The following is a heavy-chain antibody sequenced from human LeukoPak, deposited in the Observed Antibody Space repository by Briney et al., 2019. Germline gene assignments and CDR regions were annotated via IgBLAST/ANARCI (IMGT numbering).Heavy chain of an antibody. V-gene: IGHV1-8*03. D-gene: IGHD2-2*01. CDR3: ARRQLLRAQNP. Sequence: ASVKVSCKASGYTFTSYDINWVRQATGQGLEWMGWMNPNSGNTGYAQKFQGRVTITRNPSISTAYMELSSLRSEDTAVYYCARRQLLRAQNPWGQGTLVTVSS. CDR2: MNPNSGNT. CDR1: GYTFTSYD. J-gene: IGHJ5*02.